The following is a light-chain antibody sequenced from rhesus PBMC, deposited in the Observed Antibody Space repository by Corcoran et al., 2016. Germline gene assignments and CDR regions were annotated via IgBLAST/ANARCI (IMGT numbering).Light chain of an antibody. CDR1: QSVGSY. CDR2: GAS. J-gene: IGKJ1*01. CDR3: LQTTNWPWT. V-gene: IGKV3-24*04. Sequence: EIVMTQSPATLALSPGERATLSCRASQSVGSYLAWYKQKPGRAPRLLIYGASSRAPGIPDRFSGRGAGTEFTLTISSLGPEDFGVYFCLQTTNWPWTFGQGTKVEIK.